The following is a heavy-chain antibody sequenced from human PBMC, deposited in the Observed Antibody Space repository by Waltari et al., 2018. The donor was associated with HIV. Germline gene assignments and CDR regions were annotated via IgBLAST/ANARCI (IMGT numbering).Heavy chain of an antibody. CDR3: AKSEFGGLVRGQKAFDV. D-gene: IGHD5-12*01. CDR1: GGAFDTFA. CDR2: CAPLFGD. Sequence: QSGAEAKKPGSSVKVSCQASGGAFDTFAFTWVRQAPGQGLEWLGGCAPLFGDIYAQNFHGRVPITSRPSTRTVCLELGGLRSVDTAVYFGAKSEFGGLVRGQKAFDVGGRGT. V-gene: IGHV1-69*01. J-gene: IGHJ3*01.